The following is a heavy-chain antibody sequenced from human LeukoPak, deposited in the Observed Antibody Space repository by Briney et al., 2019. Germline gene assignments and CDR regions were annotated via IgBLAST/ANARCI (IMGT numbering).Heavy chain of an antibody. D-gene: IGHD6-13*01. J-gene: IGHJ6*03. CDR2: IYHSGSI. V-gene: IGHV4-4*02. Sequence: PSGTLSLTCAVSGGSISSSNWWSWVRQPPGKGLEWIGEIYHSGSINYNPSLKSRVTISVDKSKNQFSLKLSSVTAADTAVYYCARTRRQQLVVYYYYYYMDVWGKGTTVTVSS. CDR1: GGSISSSNW. CDR3: ARTRRQQLVVYYYYYYMDV.